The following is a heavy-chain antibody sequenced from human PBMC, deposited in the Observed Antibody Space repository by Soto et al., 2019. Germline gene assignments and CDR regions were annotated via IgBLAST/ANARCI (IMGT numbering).Heavy chain of an antibody. Sequence: GGSLRLSCAASGFTFRNYAMSWVRQAPGKGLEWVSAISGSGGSTYYADSVKGRFTISRDNSKNTLYLQMNSLRAEDTAVYYCAKVLGTAMVKNWGQGTLVTVSS. V-gene: IGHV3-23*01. J-gene: IGHJ4*02. CDR3: AKVLGTAMVKN. D-gene: IGHD5-18*01. CDR1: GFTFRNYA. CDR2: ISGSGGST.